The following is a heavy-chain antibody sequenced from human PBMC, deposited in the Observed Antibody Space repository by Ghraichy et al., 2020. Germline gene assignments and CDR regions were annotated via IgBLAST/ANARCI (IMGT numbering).Heavy chain of an antibody. CDR1: GGSISSYY. D-gene: IGHD4-17*01. J-gene: IGHJ5*02. Sequence: SETLSLTCTVSGGSISSYYWSWIRQPPGKGLEWIGYIYYSGSTNYNPSLKSRVTISVDTSKNQFSLKLSSVTAADTAVYYCARDRGGSTVPHGIDPWGQGTLVTVSS. CDR2: IYYSGST. V-gene: IGHV4-59*01. CDR3: ARDRGGSTVPHGIDP.